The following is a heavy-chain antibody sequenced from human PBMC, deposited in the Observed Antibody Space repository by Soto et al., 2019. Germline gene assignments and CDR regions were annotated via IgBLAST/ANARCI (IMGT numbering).Heavy chain of an antibody. D-gene: IGHD6-19*01. Sequence: GGSLRLSCAASGFTVSSNYMSWVRQAPGKGLEWVSVIYSGGSTYYADSVKGRFTISREHSKNTLYLQRNSLRAEDTAVYYCARELEGVAVAGTGGYYYYGMDVWGQGTTVTVSS. CDR1: GFTVSSNY. J-gene: IGHJ6*02. V-gene: IGHV3-53*01. CDR2: IYSGGST. CDR3: ARELEGVAVAGTGGYYYYGMDV.